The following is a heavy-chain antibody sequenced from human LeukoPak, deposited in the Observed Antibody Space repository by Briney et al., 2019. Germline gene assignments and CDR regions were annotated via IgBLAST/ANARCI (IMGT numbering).Heavy chain of an antibody. D-gene: IGHD6-13*01. V-gene: IGHV3-23*01. CDR3: AKFRTAAAGPTYYYGMDV. CDR1: GFTFSSYA. Sequence: GGSLRLSCAASGFTFSSYAMNWVRQAPGKGPEWVSVISSSGGSTYYAGSVKGRFTISRDNSKNTLFLQMNSLRAEDTAVYYCAKFRTAAAGPTYYYGMDVWGQGTTVTVSS. CDR2: ISSSGGST. J-gene: IGHJ6*02.